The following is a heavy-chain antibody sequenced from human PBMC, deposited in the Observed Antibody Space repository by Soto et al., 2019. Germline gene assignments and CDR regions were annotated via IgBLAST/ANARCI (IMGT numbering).Heavy chain of an antibody. D-gene: IGHD5-18*01. CDR3: ARKRGYSYGYGMDV. J-gene: IGHJ6*02. CDR2: IWYDGSNK. CDR1: GFTFSSYG. V-gene: IGHV3-33*01. Sequence: SLRLSCAASGFTFSSYGMHGVRQAPGKGLEWVAVIWYDGSNKYYADSVKGRFTISRDNSKNTLYLQMNSLRAEDTAVYYCARKRGYSYGYGMDVWGQGTTVTVSS.